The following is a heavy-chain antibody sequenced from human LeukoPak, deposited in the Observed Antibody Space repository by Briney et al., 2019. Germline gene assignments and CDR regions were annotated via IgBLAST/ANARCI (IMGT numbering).Heavy chain of an antibody. J-gene: IGHJ6*03. D-gene: IGHD3-10*01. V-gene: IGHV3-23*01. CDR3: AKNRLFITLVNMDV. CDR2: ISGSGGNT. CDR1: GFTFGSYA. Sequence: PGGSLRLSCEVSGFTFGSYAMTWVRRAPGKGLEWVSAISGSGGNTHYADSVKGRFTISRDNSKNTLYLQMNSLRVEDTAVYYCAKNRLFITLVNMDVWGEGTTVTVSS.